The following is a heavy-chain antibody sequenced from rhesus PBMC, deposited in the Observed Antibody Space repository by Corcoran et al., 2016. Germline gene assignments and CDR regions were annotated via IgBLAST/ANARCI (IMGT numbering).Heavy chain of an antibody. CDR3: AQGPTIFGLVRFKGFDV. D-gene: IGHD3-3*01. Sequence: EVQLVETGGGLVQPGGSRKLSCAASGFTFSSYGMSWVRRAPGKGLGWVSAINSCGVSTYDADSVKRRFTTSSDNSKKTLYPQMNSLRAEDEAVYYCAQGPTIFGLVRFKGFDVWGPGVLVTVSS. CDR1: GFTFSSYG. CDR2: INSCGVST. J-gene: IGHJ5-1*01. V-gene: IGHV3S5*01.